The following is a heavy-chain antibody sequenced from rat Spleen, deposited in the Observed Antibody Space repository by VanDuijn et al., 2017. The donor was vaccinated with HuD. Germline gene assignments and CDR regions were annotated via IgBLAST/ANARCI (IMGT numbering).Heavy chain of an antibody. CDR3: AIIPTHVMDA. V-gene: IGHV5-25*01. J-gene: IGHJ4*01. CDR1: GLSFSNYD. D-gene: IGHD2-1*01. CDR2: ISYDGTAT. Sequence: EVQLVESGGGLVQPGRSMKLSCAASGLSFSNYDMAWVRQAPTKGLEWVASISYDGTATYYRDSVKGRFTLSRDNAKSTLYLQMDSLRSEDTATYYCAIIPTHVMDAWGQGASVTVSS.